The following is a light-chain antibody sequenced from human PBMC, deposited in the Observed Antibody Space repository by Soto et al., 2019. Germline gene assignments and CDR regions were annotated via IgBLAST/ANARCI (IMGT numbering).Light chain of an antibody. CDR1: QGIRHY. V-gene: IGKV1-27*01. Sequence: DIQMTQSPSSLSASVGDRVTITCRASQGIRHYLDWYQQKPGKVPKLLIYEASNLQSGVPSRFRGGGSGTEFTLTISSLQPEDVATYYCQNFDSAPQPFGQGTKVEIK. CDR3: QNFDSAPQP. J-gene: IGKJ1*01. CDR2: EAS.